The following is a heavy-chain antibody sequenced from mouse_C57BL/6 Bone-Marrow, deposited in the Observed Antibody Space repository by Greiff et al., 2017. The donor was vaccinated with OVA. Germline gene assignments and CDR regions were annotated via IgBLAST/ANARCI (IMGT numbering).Heavy chain of an antibody. Sequence: QVQLQQSGAELVKPGASVKLSCKASGYTFTEYTIHWVKQRSGQGLEWIGWFYPGSGSIKYNEKFKDKATLTADRSSSKVYMELSRLSSEDSAVYFCARHEEEESVYYDYAWVAYWGQGTLVTVSA. CDR1: GYTFTEYT. CDR3: ARHEEEESVYYDYAWVAY. D-gene: IGHD2-4*01. CDR2: FYPGSGSI. V-gene: IGHV1-62-2*01. J-gene: IGHJ3*01.